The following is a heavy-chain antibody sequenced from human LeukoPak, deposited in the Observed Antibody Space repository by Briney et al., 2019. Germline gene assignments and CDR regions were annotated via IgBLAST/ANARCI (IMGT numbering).Heavy chain of an antibody. V-gene: IGHV3-49*04. Sequence: GGSLRLSCTASGFTFGDYAMSWVRQAPGKGLEWVGFIRSKAYGGTTEYAASVEGRFTISRDDSKSIAYLQMNSLKTEDTAVYYCTRGTRFDPWGQGTLVTVSS. CDR2: IRSKAYGGTT. J-gene: IGHJ5*02. CDR1: GFTFGDYA. D-gene: IGHD3/OR15-3a*01. CDR3: TRGTRFDP.